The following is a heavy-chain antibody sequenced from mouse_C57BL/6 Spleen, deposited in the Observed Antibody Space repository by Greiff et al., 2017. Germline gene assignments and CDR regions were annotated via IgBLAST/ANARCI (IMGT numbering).Heavy chain of an antibody. J-gene: IGHJ4*01. Sequence: QVQLQQSGAELARPGASVKLSCKASGYTFTSYGISWVKQRTGQGLEWIGEIYTRSGNNYYNEKFKGKATLTAYKYNSTAYMELHRLTSEYSAVYFCARTCSSPDYAMDYWGQGTSVTVSS. D-gene: IGHD1-1*01. CDR2: IYTRSGNN. V-gene: IGHV1-81*01. CDR3: ARTCSSPDYAMDY. CDR1: GYTFTSYG.